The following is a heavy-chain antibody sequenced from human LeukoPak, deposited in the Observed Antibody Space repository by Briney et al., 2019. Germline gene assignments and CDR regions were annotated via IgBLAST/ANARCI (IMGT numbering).Heavy chain of an antibody. D-gene: IGHD1-26*01. CDR3: AKDVGKWESLHFFDY. J-gene: IGHJ4*02. V-gene: IGHV3-23*01. Sequence: GGPLRLSCAASGFTSSSYSMNWLRQAPGKGLEWISGISGSGASTYYADSVKGRFTISRDDSRNTLYLQMNSLRGDDTAVYYCAKDVGKWESLHFFDYWGQGTLVTVSS. CDR2: ISGSGAST. CDR1: GFTSSSYS.